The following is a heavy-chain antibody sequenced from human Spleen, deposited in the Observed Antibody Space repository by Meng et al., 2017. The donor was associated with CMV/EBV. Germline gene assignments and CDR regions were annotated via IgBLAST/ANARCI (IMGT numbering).Heavy chain of an antibody. V-gene: IGHV4-34*01. CDR1: GGSFSGYY. J-gene: IGHJ5*02. CDR2: INHSGST. D-gene: IGHD3-10*01. CDR3: ARGRRNYYGSGSWFDP. Sequence: SETLSLTCAVYGGSFSGYYWSWIRQPPGKRLEWIGEINHSGSTNYNPSLKSRVTISVDTSKNQFSLKLSSVTAADTAVYYCARGRRNYYGSGSWFDPWGQGTLVTVSS.